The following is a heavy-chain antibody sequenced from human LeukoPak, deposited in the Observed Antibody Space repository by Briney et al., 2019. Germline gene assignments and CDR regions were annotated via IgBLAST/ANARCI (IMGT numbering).Heavy chain of an antibody. CDR1: GFTFSSYG. V-gene: IGHV3-30*03. CDR2: ISYDGSNK. J-gene: IGHJ4*02. Sequence: PGGFLRLSCAASGFTFSSYGMHWVRQAPGKGLEWVAVISYDGSNKYYADSVKGRFTISRDNSKNTLYLQMNSLRVEDTALYYCARSVPDYTRFDFWGQGALVTVSS. CDR3: ARSVPDYTRFDF. D-gene: IGHD4-11*01.